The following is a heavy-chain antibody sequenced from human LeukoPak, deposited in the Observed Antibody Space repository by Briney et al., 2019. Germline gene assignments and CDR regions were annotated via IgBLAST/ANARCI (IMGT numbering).Heavy chain of an antibody. J-gene: IGHJ4*02. CDR3: ARAHRPYYDFWSGYPNYFDY. CDR2: IWYDGSNK. CDR1: GFTFSSYG. D-gene: IGHD3-3*01. Sequence: GGSLRLSCAASGFTFSSYGMHWARQAPGKGLEWVAVIWYDGSNKYYADSVKGRFTISRDNSKNTLYLQMNSLRAEDTAVYYCARAHRPYYDFWSGYPNYFDYWGQGTLVTVSS. V-gene: IGHV3-33*01.